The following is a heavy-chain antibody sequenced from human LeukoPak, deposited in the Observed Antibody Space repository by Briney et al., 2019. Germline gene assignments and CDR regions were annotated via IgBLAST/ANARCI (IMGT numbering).Heavy chain of an antibody. CDR2: INWNGDRT. D-gene: IGHD3-10*01. CDR3: ARRDYYVSGSPDY. J-gene: IGHJ4*02. V-gene: IGHV3-20*04. CDR1: GFTFDDYD. Sequence: GGSLRLSCAASGFTFDDYDVSWVRQALGKGLEWVSGINWNGDRTFYADSVKGRFTISRDNAKKSLYLQMNNLRAEDTALYYCARRDYYVSGSPDYWGQGTLVTVSS.